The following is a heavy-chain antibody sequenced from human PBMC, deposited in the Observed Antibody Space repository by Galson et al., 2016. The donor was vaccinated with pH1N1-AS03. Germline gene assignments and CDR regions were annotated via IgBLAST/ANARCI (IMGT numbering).Heavy chain of an antibody. CDR2: ISPIFGRV. CDR1: GGTFGNYA. D-gene: IGHD4-17*01. V-gene: IGHV1-69*13. Sequence: SVKVSCKAFGGTFGNYAISWVRQAPGQGLEWMGGISPIFGRVNYAQKFQGRVTITADVFTKTAYMELTSLRSEDTAVYYCARVKHTVTGEGMYCGMDVWGQGTTVTVSS. CDR3: ARVKHTVTGEGMYCGMDV. J-gene: IGHJ6*02.